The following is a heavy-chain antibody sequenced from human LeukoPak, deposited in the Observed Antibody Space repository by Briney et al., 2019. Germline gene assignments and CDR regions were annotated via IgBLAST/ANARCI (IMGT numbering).Heavy chain of an antibody. J-gene: IGHJ4*02. CDR2: ISGSSDTT. V-gene: IGHV3-23*01. D-gene: IGHD3-16*01. Sequence: PGGSLRLSCAGSGFTFSSYAMSWVRQAPGKGLEGVSVISGSSDTTYYADSVKGRFIISRDNSKNTLYLQMNSLRAEDTAVYYCAKRIGGVNSFDHWGQGTLVTVSS. CDR3: AKRIGGVNSFDH. CDR1: GFTFSSYA.